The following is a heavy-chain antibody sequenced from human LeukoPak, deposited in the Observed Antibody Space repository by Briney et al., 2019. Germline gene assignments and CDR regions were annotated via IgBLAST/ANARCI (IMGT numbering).Heavy chain of an antibody. J-gene: IGHJ4*02. D-gene: IGHD2-15*01. V-gene: IGHV3-66*01. CDR2: IYSGGST. CDR1: GFTLSSYA. CDR3: AGSKRAGCFDY. Sequence: GGSLRLSCAAPGFTLSSYAMSWVRQAPGKGLEWVSVIYSGGSTYYADSVKGRFTISRDNAKNSLYLQMNSLRAEDTAVYYCAGSKRAGCFDYWGQGTLVTVSS.